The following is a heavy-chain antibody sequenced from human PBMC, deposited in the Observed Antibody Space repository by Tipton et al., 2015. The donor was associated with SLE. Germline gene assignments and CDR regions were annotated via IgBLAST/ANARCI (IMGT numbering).Heavy chain of an antibody. CDR3: ASMIVVIPVEARRDGMDV. Sequence: TLSLTCSVSTYSISNGHYWAWVRQPPGKGLEWIGTVYHTGNTYYNPSLKSRVTMSVDTSKNQFSLKLNSVTAADTAVYYCASMIVVIPVEARRDGMDVWGQGTTVTVSS. CDR1: TYSISNGHY. D-gene: IGHD2-2*01. CDR2: VYHTGNT. J-gene: IGHJ6*02. V-gene: IGHV4-38-2*01.